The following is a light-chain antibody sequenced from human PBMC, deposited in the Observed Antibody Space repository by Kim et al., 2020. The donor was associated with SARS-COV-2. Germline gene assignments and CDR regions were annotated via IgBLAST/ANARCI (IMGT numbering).Light chain of an antibody. CDR1: QGISNY. J-gene: IGKJ4*01. V-gene: IGKV1-27*01. Sequence: ASVGDRVPLPCRASQGISNYLASYQQKPGKVPKLLIYAAATLRAGVPSRFSGSGSGTDFTLTISSLQPEDVATYYCQKYNSAPLTFGGGTKVDIK. CDR2: AAA. CDR3: QKYNSAPLT.